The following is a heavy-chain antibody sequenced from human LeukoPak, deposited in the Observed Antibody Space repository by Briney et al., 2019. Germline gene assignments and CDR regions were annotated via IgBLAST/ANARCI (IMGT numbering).Heavy chain of an antibody. Sequence: PGGSLRLSCAASGFTFSTYGMHWVRQAPGKGLEWVAFIRYDGSNKYYADSVKGRFTISRDNSKNTLYLQMNSLRAEDTAVYYCAKGRSPAQEYYFDYWGQGTLVTVSS. CDR2: IRYDGSNK. CDR1: GFTFSTYG. V-gene: IGHV3-30*02. D-gene: IGHD3-10*01. J-gene: IGHJ4*02. CDR3: AKGRSPAQEYYFDY.